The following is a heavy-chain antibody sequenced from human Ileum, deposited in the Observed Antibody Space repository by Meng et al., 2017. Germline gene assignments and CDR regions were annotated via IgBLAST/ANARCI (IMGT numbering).Heavy chain of an antibody. CDR1: GFTFSSYW. CDR3: ATGGSGYFNY. D-gene: IGHD3-3*01. Sequence: EVQLVESGGDFVQPGGSLRLACAASGFTFSSYWMHWVRQAPGKGLVWVSRINSDGSTTNYADSLKGRFTISRDNAKNTLYLQMNSLRAEDTAVYYCATGGSGYFNYWGQGTLVTVSS. J-gene: IGHJ4*02. CDR2: INSDGSTT. V-gene: IGHV3-74*01.